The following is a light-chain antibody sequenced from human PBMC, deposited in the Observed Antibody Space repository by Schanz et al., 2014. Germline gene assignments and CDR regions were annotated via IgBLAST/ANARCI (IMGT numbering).Light chain of an antibody. CDR2: DVT. Sequence: QSVLTQPASVSGSPGQSITISCTGTSSDIGGYNYVSWYQQHPGKAPKLMIYDVTNRPSGVSTRFSGSKSGNTASLTISGLQAEDEADYYCSSYTDSNTGVFGTGTKVTVL. V-gene: IGLV2-14*01. CDR3: SSYTDSNTGV. CDR1: SSDIGGYNY. J-gene: IGLJ1*01.